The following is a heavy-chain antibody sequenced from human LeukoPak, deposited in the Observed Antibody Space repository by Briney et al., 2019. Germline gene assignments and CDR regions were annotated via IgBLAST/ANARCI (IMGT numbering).Heavy chain of an antibody. V-gene: IGHV4-61*02. D-gene: IGHD3-22*01. CDR3: ARTSYYYDSSGYYPIPFDY. Sequence: SETLSLTCTVSGGSISSGSYYWSWIRQPAGEGLEWIGRIYTSGSTNYNPSLKSRVTISVDTSKNQFSLKLSSVTAADTAVYYCARTSYYYDSSGYYPIPFDYWGQGTLVTVSS. J-gene: IGHJ4*02. CDR1: GGSISSGSYY. CDR2: IYTSGST.